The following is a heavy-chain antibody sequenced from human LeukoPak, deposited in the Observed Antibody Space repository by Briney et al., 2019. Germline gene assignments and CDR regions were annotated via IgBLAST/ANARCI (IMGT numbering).Heavy chain of an antibody. CDR3: ARDTEGHNWFDP. V-gene: IGHV4-39*07. CDR1: GGSISSSSYY. Sequence: PSETLSLTCTVSGGSISSSSYYWGWIRQPPGKGLECIGSIYYSGSTYYNPSLKSRVTISVDTSKNQFSLKLSSVTAADTAVYYCARDTEGHNWFDPWGQGTLVTVSS. J-gene: IGHJ5*02. D-gene: IGHD2-8*02. CDR2: IYYSGST.